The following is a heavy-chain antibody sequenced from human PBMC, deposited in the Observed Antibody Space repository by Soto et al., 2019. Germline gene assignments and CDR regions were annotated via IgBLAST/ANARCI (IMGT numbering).Heavy chain of an antibody. J-gene: IGHJ4*02. CDR1: GFTFSSYG. D-gene: IGHD3-3*01. CDR3: AKDDTYYDFWSGFDY. Sequence: GGSLRLSCAASGFTFSSYGMHWVRQAPGKGLEWVAVISYDGSNKYYADSVKGQFTISRDNSKNTLYLQMNSLRAEDTAVYYCAKDDTYYDFWSGFDYWGQGTLVTVSS. CDR2: ISYDGSNK. V-gene: IGHV3-30*18.